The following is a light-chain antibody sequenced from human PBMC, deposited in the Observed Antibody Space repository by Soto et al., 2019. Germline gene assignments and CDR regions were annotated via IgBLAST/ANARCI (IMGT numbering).Light chain of an antibody. CDR2: EVS. CDR3: SSYSSTITPVV. J-gene: IGLJ2*01. Sequence: QSALTQPASVSGSPGQSITISCTGTSSDIGGYSYVSWYQQHPDKAPKLIIYEVSNRPSGVSNRFSGSKSGDTASLTISGLQAEDEADYSCSSYSSTITPVVFGGGTKVTV. CDR1: SSDIGGYSY. V-gene: IGLV2-14*01.